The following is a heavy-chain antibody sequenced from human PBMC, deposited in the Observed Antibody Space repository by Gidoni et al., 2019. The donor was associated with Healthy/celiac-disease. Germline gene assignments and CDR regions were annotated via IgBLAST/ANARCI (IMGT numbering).Heavy chain of an antibody. D-gene: IGHD3-22*01. CDR2: IYSGGST. CDR1: GFTVSSNY. Sequence: EVQLVESGGGLVQPGGSLRLSCAASGFTVSSNYMSWVRQAPGKGVEWGSVIYSGGSTYYADSVKGRFTISRHNSKNTLYLQMNSLRAEDTAVYYCARGPDDSSGYYESYWGQGTLVTVSS. J-gene: IGHJ4*02. V-gene: IGHV3-53*04. CDR3: ARGPDDSSGYYESY.